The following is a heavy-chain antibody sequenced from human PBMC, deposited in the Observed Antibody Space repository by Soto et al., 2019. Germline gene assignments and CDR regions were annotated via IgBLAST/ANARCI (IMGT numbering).Heavy chain of an antibody. D-gene: IGHD6-19*01. Sequence: SETLSLTCAVYGGSFSGYYWSWIRQPPGKGLEWIGEINHSGSTNYNPSLKSRVTISVDTSKNQFSLKRSSVTAADTAVYYCARVDSSGWYYFDYWGQGTLVTVSS. V-gene: IGHV4-34*01. CDR1: GGSFSGYY. CDR2: INHSGST. J-gene: IGHJ4*02. CDR3: ARVDSSGWYYFDY.